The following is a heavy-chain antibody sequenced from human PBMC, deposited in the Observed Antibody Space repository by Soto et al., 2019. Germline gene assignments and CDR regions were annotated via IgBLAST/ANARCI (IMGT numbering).Heavy chain of an antibody. CDR2: ISSSSSYI. J-gene: IGHJ4*02. CDR1: GFTFSSYS. Sequence: GGSLRLSCAASGFTFSSYSMNWVRQAPGKGLEWVSSISSSSSYIYYADSVKGRFTISRDNAKNSLYLQMNSLRAEDTAVYYCARDRPVYCSGGSCYAVPDYWGQGPLVTVSS. V-gene: IGHV3-21*01. D-gene: IGHD2-15*01. CDR3: ARDRPVYCSGGSCYAVPDY.